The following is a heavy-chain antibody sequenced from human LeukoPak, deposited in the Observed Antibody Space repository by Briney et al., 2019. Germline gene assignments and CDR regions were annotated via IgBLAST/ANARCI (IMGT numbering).Heavy chain of an antibody. V-gene: IGHV1-2*02. J-gene: IGHJ4*02. CDR3: AIGQGYSYGF. CDR1: GYTFTGYY. Sequence: ASVKLSCTASGYTFTGYYMHWVRQAPGQGLEGMRWINPNSGGTNYAQTFQGRVTMTRDTSISTAYMELSRLRSDDTAVYYCAIGQGYSYGFWGQGTLVTVSS. D-gene: IGHD5-18*01. CDR2: INPNSGGT.